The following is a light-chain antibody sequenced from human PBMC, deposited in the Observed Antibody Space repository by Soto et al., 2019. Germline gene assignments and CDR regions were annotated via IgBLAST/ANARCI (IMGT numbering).Light chain of an antibody. CDR1: SSDVGGYNY. CDR3: RSYTSSSVV. J-gene: IGLJ2*01. CDR2: AGS. Sequence: QSALTQPASVSGSPGQSITISCTGTSSDVGGYNYVSWYQQHPGKAPKLMIYAGSNRPSGVSNRFSGSKSGNTASLTISGLQAEDEADYYCRSYTSSSVVFGGGTKLTVL. V-gene: IGLV2-14*01.